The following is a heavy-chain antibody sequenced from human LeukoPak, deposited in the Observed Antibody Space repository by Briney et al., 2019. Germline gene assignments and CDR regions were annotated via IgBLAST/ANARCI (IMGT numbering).Heavy chain of an antibody. Sequence: GGSLRLSCAASGFTFSSYGMHWVRRAPGKGLEWVAFIRYDGSNKYYADSVKGRFTISRDNSKNTLYLQMNSLRAEDTAVYYCAKDYCSSTSCYTLGNYYYMDVWGKGTTVTVSS. V-gene: IGHV3-30*02. CDR3: AKDYCSSTSCYTLGNYYYMDV. J-gene: IGHJ6*03. CDR2: IRYDGSNK. D-gene: IGHD2-2*02. CDR1: GFTFSSYG.